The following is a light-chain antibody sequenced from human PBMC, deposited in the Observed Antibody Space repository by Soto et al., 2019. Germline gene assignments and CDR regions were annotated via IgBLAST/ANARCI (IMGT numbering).Light chain of an antibody. CDR1: SSDVGGYNY. Sequence: QSVLTQPASVSGSPGQSITISCTGTSSDVGGYNYVSWYQQHPGKAPKFMIYDVSNRPSGVSNRFSGSKSGNTASLTISGLQAEDESDYYCCSYTISNPRQKVFGTGTKVTVL. J-gene: IGLJ1*01. CDR2: DVS. CDR3: CSYTISNPRQKV. V-gene: IGLV2-14*01.